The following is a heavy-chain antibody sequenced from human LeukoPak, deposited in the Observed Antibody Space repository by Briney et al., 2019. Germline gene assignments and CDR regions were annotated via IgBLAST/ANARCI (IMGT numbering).Heavy chain of an antibody. Sequence: ASVKVSCKASGYTFTGYYMHWVRQAPGQGLEWMGWINPNSGGTNYAQKLQGRVTMTTDTSTSTAYMELRSLRSDDTAVYYCARDVYPKWELLTSDAFDIWGQGTMVTVSS. CDR3: ARDVYPKWELLTSDAFDI. J-gene: IGHJ3*02. CDR2: INPNSGGT. CDR1: GYTFTGYY. D-gene: IGHD1-26*01. V-gene: IGHV1-2*02.